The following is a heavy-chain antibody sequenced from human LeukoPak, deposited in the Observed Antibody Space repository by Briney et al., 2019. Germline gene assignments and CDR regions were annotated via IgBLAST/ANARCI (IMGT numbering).Heavy chain of an antibody. D-gene: IGHD2-2*01. CDR3: ARQTMLVGYANGLGFNY. CDR1: GASISSWY. J-gene: IGHJ4*02. V-gene: IGHV4-59*01. Sequence: SETLSLTCNVTGASISSWYWSWIRQPPGKGLEWIGDIYGSGSTNYNPSLKSRVSMSADTSKNQISLNLKFVTAADTAVHYCARQTMLVGYANGLGFNYWGEGTLVTVSS. CDR2: IYGSGST.